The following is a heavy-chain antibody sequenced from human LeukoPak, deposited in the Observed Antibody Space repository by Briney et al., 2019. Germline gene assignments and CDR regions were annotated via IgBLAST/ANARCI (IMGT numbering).Heavy chain of an antibody. CDR3: AKGLSLAAA. CDR2: ISSSGSTI. D-gene: IGHD6-13*01. Sequence: GGSLRLSCAASGFTFSSYEMNWVRQAPGKGLEWVSYISSSGSTIYYADSVKGRLTISRDNAKNSLYLQMNSLRAEDTAVYYCAKGLSLAAAWGQGTLVTVSS. CDR1: GFTFSSYE. V-gene: IGHV3-48*03. J-gene: IGHJ5*02.